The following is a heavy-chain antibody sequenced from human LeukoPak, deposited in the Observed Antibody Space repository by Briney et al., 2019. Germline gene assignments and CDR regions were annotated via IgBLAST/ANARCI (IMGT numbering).Heavy chain of an antibody. Sequence: PSQTLSLTCTVSGGSISSGGYYWSWIRQHPGKGLEWIGYIYYSGSTYYNSSLKSRVIISVDTSKNQFSLKLSSVTAADTAVYSCARLRSGSYYFDYWGQGTLVTVSS. J-gene: IGHJ4*02. CDR2: IYYSGST. CDR3: ARLRSGSYYFDY. CDR1: GGSISSGGYY. D-gene: IGHD3-10*01. V-gene: IGHV4-31*03.